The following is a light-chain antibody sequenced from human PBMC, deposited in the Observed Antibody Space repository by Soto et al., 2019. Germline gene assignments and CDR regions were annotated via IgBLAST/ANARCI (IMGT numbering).Light chain of an antibody. J-gene: IGKJ4*01. V-gene: IGKV1-12*01. CDR3: QHAATFPLI. CDR1: QGITSW. CDR2: AAS. Sequence: DIQMTQSPSSVSAFVGDIVTITCRARQGITSWLAWYQQKPGKAPELLIYAASSFQSGVPSRFSGSGSGSDFTLTITSLQPEDSATDYCQHAATFPLIFGGGTMVEIK.